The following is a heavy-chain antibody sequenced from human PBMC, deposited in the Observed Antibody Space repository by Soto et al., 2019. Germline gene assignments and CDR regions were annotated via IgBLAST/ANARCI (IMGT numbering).Heavy chain of an antibody. D-gene: IGHD1-1*01. Sequence: GASVKVSCKASGYTFTDYGISWVRQAPGQGLEWLGWISPHNGDTNYAQKFQGRMTMTTDTSTSTAYMEQRTLRSDDTAVYYCARLKHWNDGVYYNYMDVWGKGTTVTVSS. CDR2: ISPHNGDT. V-gene: IGHV1-18*01. J-gene: IGHJ6*03. CDR3: ARLKHWNDGVYYNYMDV. CDR1: GYTFTDYG.